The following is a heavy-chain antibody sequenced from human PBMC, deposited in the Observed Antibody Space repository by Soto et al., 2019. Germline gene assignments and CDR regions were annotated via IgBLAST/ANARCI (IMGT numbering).Heavy chain of an antibody. Sequence: GGSLRLSCAASGFTVSSNYMSWVRQAPGKGLEWVSVIYSGGSTYYADSVKGRFTISRDNSKNTLYLQMNSLRAEDTAVYYCARDFFSDIVVVPLGYWGQGTLVTVSS. V-gene: IGHV3-53*01. CDR2: IYSGGST. CDR1: GFTVSSNY. D-gene: IGHD2-2*01. J-gene: IGHJ4*02. CDR3: ARDFFSDIVVVPLGY.